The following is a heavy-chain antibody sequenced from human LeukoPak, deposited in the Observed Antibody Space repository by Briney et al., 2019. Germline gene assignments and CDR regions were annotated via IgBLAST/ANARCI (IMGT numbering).Heavy chain of an antibody. J-gene: IGHJ5*02. CDR2: IIPIFGTA. D-gene: IGHD3-3*01. CDR1: GGTFSSYA. V-gene: IGHV1-69*01. CDR3: AREKYYDFWSGYYSWFDP. Sequence: ASVKVSCKASGGTFSSYAISWVRQAPGQGLEWMGGIIPIFGTANYAQKFQGRVTITADESTSTAYMELSSLRSEDTAVYYCAREKYYDFWSGYYSWFDPWGQGTLVTVSS.